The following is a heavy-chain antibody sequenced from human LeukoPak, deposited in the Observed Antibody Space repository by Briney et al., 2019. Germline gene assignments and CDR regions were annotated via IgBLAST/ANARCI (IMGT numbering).Heavy chain of an antibody. CDR1: GGSFSSYY. V-gene: IGHV4-59*08. Sequence: SETLSLTCAVYGGSFSSYYWSWIRQPPGKGLEWIGYIYYSGSTNYNPSLKSRVTISVDTSKNQFSLKLSSVTAADTAVYYCARRLVYYDSSGYYSEYFDYWGQGTLVTVSP. J-gene: IGHJ4*02. CDR2: IYYSGST. CDR3: ARRLVYYDSSGYYSEYFDY. D-gene: IGHD3-22*01.